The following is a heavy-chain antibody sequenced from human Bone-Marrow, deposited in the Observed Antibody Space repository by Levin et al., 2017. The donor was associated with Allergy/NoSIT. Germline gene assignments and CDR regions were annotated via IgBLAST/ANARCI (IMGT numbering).Heavy chain of an antibody. J-gene: IGHJ4*02. V-gene: IGHV3-30*18. Sequence: GGSLRLSCAASGFTFSSYVMHWVRQAPGKGLEWVARISYDGSNKYYADSVTGRFTISRDNSKNTLYLQMNSLRAEDTAVYYCAKGGSRGCDYWGQGTLVTVSS. CDR3: AKGGSRGCDY. CDR2: ISYDGSNK. CDR1: GFTFSSYV. D-gene: IGHD2-15*01.